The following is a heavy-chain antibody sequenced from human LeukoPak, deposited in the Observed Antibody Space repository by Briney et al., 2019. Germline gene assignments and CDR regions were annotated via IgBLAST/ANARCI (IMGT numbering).Heavy chain of an antibody. V-gene: IGHV3-64D*06. D-gene: IGHD6-13*01. CDR1: EFTFGTYA. Sequence: TGGSLRLSCSASEFTFGTYAMLWVRQAPGKGLEYVSAISSNGRDTYYAASVRGRFSIFRVNSNNTLYLQMSSLRPEDTAMYYCARLAAAGHSDYWGQGALVAVSS. CDR3: ARLAAAGHSDY. J-gene: IGHJ4*02. CDR2: ISSNGRDT.